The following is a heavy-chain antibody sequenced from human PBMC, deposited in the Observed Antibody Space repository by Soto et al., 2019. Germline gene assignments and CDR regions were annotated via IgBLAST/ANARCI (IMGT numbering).Heavy chain of an antibody. V-gene: IGHV4-34*01. Sequence: TLSLTCAVFGGSFSGYYWNWIRQPPGKGLEWIGEINHSGSTNYYWSLLSRVTISVDTSMNEFSLRLSSVTAADTAVYYCARLNGYCVGTSCHGYYGMDVWGQGTTVTVSS. CDR1: GGSFSGYY. J-gene: IGHJ6*02. CDR2: INHSGST. D-gene: IGHD2-21*01. CDR3: ARLNGYCVGTSCHGYYGMDV.